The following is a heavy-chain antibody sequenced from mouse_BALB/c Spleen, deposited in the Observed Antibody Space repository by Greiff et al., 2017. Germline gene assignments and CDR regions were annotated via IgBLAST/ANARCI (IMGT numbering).Heavy chain of an antibody. CDR1: GFTFSSYA. J-gene: IGHJ4*01. CDR2: ISSGGSYT. V-gene: IGHV5-9-4*01. Sequence: EVQLVESGGGLVKPGGSLKLSCAASGFTFSSYAMSWVRQSPEKRLEWVAEISSGGSYTYYPDTVTGRFTISRDNAKNTLYLEMCSLRSEDTAMYYCARVGYYAMDYWGQGTSVTVSS. CDR3: ARVGYYAMDY.